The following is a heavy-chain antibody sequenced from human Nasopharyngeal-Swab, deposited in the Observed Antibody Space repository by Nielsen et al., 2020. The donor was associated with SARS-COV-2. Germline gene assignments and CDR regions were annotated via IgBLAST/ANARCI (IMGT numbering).Heavy chain of an antibody. CDR1: GFTFSSYS. D-gene: IGHD3-22*01. J-gene: IGHJ3*02. CDR3: AGHYYDSSGYYSGAFDI. CDR2: ISSSSSYI. Sequence: GGSLRLSCAASGFTFSSYSMNWVRQAPGKGLEWVSSISSSSSYIYYADSVKGRFTISRDNAKNSLYLQMNSLRAEDTAVYYCAGHYYDSSGYYSGAFDIWGQGTMVTVSS. V-gene: IGHV3-21*01.